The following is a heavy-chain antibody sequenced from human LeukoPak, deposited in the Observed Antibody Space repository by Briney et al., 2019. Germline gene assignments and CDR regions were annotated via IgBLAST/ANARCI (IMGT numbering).Heavy chain of an antibody. CDR3: ASQRLTVWGSYRYLDY. CDR1: GFTFSDYY. D-gene: IGHD3-16*02. V-gene: IGHV3-11*01. CDR2: ISSSGSTI. J-gene: IGHJ4*02. Sequence: GGSLRRSCAASGFTFSDYYMSWIRQAPGKGLEWVSYISSSGSTIYYADSVKGRFTISRDNAKNSLDLQMNSLRAEDTAVYYCASQRLTVWGSYRYLDYWGQGTLVTVSS.